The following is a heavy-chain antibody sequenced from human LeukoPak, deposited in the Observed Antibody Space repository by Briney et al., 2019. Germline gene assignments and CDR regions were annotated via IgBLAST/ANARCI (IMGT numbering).Heavy chain of an antibody. CDR2: IYHKGST. CDR3: ARDSCSSTICYARLFDY. CDR1: GGSVSSGTYY. Sequence: SETLSLTCTVSGGSVSSGTYYWSWIRQPPGKGLEWIGYIYHKGSTNYNPSLKSRVTISVDTSKNQFSLKLSSVTAADTAVYYCARDSCSSTICYARLFDYWGQGTLVTVSS. D-gene: IGHD2-2*01. V-gene: IGHV4-61*01. J-gene: IGHJ4*02.